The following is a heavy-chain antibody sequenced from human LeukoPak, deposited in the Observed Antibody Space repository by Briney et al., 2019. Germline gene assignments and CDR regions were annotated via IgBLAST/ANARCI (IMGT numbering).Heavy chain of an antibody. CDR2: ICGSGDST. CDR3: AKDGYTSSLIHPGATEFDF. J-gene: IGHJ4*02. V-gene: IGHV3-23*01. CDR1: GFTFSSYA. D-gene: IGHD6-6*01. Sequence: GGSLRLSCAPSGFTFSSYAMRWVRQAPGKGLEWVSAICGSGDSTYYADSVKGRFTISRDNSKNTLYLHMNSLRAEDTAVYYCAKDGYTSSLIHPGATEFDFWGQGTLVTVSS.